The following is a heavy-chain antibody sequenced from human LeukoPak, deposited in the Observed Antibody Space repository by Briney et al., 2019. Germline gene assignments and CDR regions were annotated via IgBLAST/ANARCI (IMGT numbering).Heavy chain of an antibody. Sequence: GGSLRLSCAASGFTFSTYSMNWVRQAPGKGLEWVSSISSSSSYIYYADSVKGRFTISRDNAKNSLYLQMNSLRAEDTAVYYCARGGVVVTAMGWFDPWGQGTLVTVSS. CDR2: ISSSSSYI. J-gene: IGHJ5*02. CDR1: GFTFSTYS. D-gene: IGHD2-21*02. V-gene: IGHV3-21*01. CDR3: ARGGVVVTAMGWFDP.